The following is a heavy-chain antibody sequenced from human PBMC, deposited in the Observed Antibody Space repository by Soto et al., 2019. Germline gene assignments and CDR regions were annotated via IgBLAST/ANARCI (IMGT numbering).Heavy chain of an antibody. CDR2: TWYDGTNK. D-gene: IGHD1-1*01. Sequence: GSLRLSCAASGFDFSIYVIHWVRQAPGKGLEWVAVTWYDGTNKNYADSVKGRFTTSRDNSKNTLYLQMDSLRAEDTAVYYCARDGRNGYNYYFDYWGQGALVTVSS. CDR3: ARDGRNGYNYYFDY. CDR1: GFDFSIYV. J-gene: IGHJ4*02. V-gene: IGHV3-33*01.